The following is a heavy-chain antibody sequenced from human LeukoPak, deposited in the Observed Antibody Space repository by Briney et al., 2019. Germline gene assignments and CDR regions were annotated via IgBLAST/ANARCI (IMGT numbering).Heavy chain of an antibody. J-gene: IGHJ3*02. V-gene: IGHV1-18*01. D-gene: IGHD6-19*01. CDR1: GYTFTSYG. CDR3: ARPVVGSGYDAFDI. CDR2: ISAYNGNT. Sequence: ASVKVSCKASGYTFTSYGISWVRQAPGQGLEWRGWISAYNGNTNYAQNLRGRVTLTTDTSTTTAYMEMRSLTSDDSAVYYCARPVVGSGYDAFDIWGQGTMVTVSS.